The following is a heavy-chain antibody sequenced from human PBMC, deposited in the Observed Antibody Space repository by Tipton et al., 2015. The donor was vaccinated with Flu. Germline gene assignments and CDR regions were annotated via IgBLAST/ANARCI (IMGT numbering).Heavy chain of an antibody. V-gene: IGHV4-4*09. J-gene: IGHJ4*02. CDR1: GGSIGSYY. CDR3: ARSTYYYGSGSSDY. D-gene: IGHD3-10*01. Sequence: TLSLTCTVSGGSIGSYYWNWIRQPPGKGLEWIGYIYNSQYTKYNPSLKSRVTISVDTAKNQFSQRLNSVTASDTAVYYCARSTYYYGSGSSDYWGQGTLVTVSS. CDR2: IYNSQYT.